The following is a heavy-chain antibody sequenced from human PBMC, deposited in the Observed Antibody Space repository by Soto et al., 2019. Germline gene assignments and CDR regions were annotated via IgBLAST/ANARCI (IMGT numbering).Heavy chain of an antibody. CDR2: IKEDGSEK. Sequence: EVQLVESGGGLVQPGGSLRLSCAASGFTFSRSWMNWVRQAPGKGLEWVANIKEDGSEKDYVDSVKGRFTISRDNAKNSLSLQMNSLRVEDTAVYYYAKLNDYARYLGSWGQGTRVTVSS. CDR1: GFTFSRSW. J-gene: IGHJ3*02. V-gene: IGHV3-7*01. D-gene: IGHD4-17*01. CDR3: AKLNDYARYLGS.